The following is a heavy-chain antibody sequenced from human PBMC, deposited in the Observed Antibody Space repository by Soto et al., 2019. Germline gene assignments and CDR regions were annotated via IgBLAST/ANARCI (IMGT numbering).Heavy chain of an antibody. CDR2: ISAYNGNT. CDR1: GYTFTSYG. CDR3: ARDQPTLSYYYYAMDV. Sequence: QVQLVQPGAEVKKPGASVKVSCKASGYTFTSYGLSWVRQAPGQVLEWMGWISAYNGNTNYAQKLQGRVTMTTDTDTSTAYMDLRSLRSHDRAVYYCARDQPTLSYYYYAMDVWGQGTTVTV. J-gene: IGHJ6*02. V-gene: IGHV1-18*04.